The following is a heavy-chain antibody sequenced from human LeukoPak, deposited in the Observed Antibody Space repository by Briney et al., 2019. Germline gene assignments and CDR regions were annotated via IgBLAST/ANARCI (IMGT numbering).Heavy chain of an antibody. Sequence: SVKVSCKASGGAFNGYAINWVRQAPGQGREWMGGSNPTFGTTNFAPKFQGRVTIAADESTSTAYMELTSLKSEDTAVYYCARGTTVTTAVLVPNDAFDIWGQGTMVTVSS. CDR1: GGAFNGYA. D-gene: IGHD4-17*01. CDR3: ARGTTVTTAVLVPNDAFDI. V-gene: IGHV1-69*01. CDR2: SNPTFGTT. J-gene: IGHJ3*02.